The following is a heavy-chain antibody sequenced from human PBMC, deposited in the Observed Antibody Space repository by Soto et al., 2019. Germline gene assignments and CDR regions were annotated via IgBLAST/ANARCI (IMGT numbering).Heavy chain of an antibody. Sequence: QLQLQESGSRLVKPSQTLSLTCAVSGGSISSGGSSWSWIRQPPGKGLEWIGYLYHSGNTYYNPSLKSRVTISVDRSKNQFSLKLSSVTAADTAVYYCASTSGSSWHWAFYIWGQGTMVTVSS. CDR3: ASTSGSSWHWAFYI. V-gene: IGHV4-30-2*01. J-gene: IGHJ3*02. CDR1: GGSISSGGSS. CDR2: LYHSGNT. D-gene: IGHD6-13*01.